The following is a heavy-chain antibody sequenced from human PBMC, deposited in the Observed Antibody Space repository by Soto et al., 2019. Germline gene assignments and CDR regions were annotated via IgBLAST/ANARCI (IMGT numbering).Heavy chain of an antibody. D-gene: IGHD3-10*01. J-gene: IGHJ4*02. CDR2: IYSGGST. V-gene: IGHV3-66*01. Sequence: PGGLLRLSCAASGFTVSNSYMSWVRQAPGKGLEWVSAIYSGGSTYYADSVKGRFTISRDNSRNTLYLQMNSLRAEDTAVYFCARCDGSATYCFFFAYWGQGTPVTVSS. CDR3: ARCDGSATYCFFFAY. CDR1: GFTVSNSY.